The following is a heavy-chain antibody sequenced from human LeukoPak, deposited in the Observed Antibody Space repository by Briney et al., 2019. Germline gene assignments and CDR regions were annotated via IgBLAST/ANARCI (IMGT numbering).Heavy chain of an antibody. V-gene: IGHV4-59*01. CDR1: VGSISSYY. CDR3: ARGVYCSGGSCYLDY. CDR2: IYYSGST. Sequence: SETLSLTCTVSVGSISSYYWSWIRQPPGKGLEWIGYIYYSGSTNYNPSLKSRVTISVDTSKNQFSLKLSSVTAADTAVYYCARGVYCSGGSCYLDYWGQGTLVTVSS. D-gene: IGHD2-15*01. J-gene: IGHJ4*02.